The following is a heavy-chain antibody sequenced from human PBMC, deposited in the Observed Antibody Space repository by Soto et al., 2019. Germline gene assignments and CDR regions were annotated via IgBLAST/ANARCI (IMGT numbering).Heavy chain of an antibody. CDR2: IGGSGGNT. J-gene: IGHJ4*02. CDR3: ARHPGRY. CDR1: GFTFSSYA. Sequence: GGSLRLSCAASGFTFSSYAMSWVRQAPGKGLEWVSSIGGSGGNTYYADSVKGRFTISRDNSKNTLFLQMNRLRAEDTAEYYCARHPGRYWGQGPLVTVPS. V-gene: IGHV3-23*01.